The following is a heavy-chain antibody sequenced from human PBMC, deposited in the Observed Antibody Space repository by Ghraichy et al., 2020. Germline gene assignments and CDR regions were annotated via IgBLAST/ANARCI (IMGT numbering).Heavy chain of an antibody. D-gene: IGHD3/OR15-3a*01. V-gene: IGHV1-18*04. Sequence: ASVKVSCKTSGYSFTNYFISWVRQAPGQGLEWMGWISGYNGNTNYAPKFQDRVTITTDPSTTTAYMEMTGLRSDDTAVFYCARGDWQFWGQGTLVTVSS. CDR2: ISGYNGNT. CDR1: GYSFTNYF. CDR3: ARGDWQF. J-gene: IGHJ4*02.